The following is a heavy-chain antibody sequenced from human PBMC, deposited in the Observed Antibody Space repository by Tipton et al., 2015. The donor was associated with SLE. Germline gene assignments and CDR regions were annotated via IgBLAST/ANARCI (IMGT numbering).Heavy chain of an antibody. V-gene: IGHV3-74*01. D-gene: IGHD6-19*01. CDR3: ARDRGSVPGDYDYLDY. CDR1: GFTFSSSW. J-gene: IGHJ4*02. Sequence: GSLRLSCAASGFTFSSSWMHWVRQAPGKGLVWVSVISRDGSYTNSADSVKGRFTISRDNAKNTLYLQMNSLRSEDTAVYYCARDRGSVPGDYDYLDYWGQGTLVTVSS. CDR2: ISRDGSYT.